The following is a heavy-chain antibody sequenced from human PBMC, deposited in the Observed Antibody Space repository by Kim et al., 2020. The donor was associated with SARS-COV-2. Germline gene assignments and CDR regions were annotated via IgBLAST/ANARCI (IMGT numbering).Heavy chain of an antibody. Sequence: YTPSLKSRVTISVDTSKNQFSLKLSSVTAADTAVYYCARGRGQPLNWFDPWGQGTLVTVSS. CDR3: ARGRGQPLNWFDP. J-gene: IGHJ5*02. V-gene: IGHV4-31*02. D-gene: IGHD5-18*01.